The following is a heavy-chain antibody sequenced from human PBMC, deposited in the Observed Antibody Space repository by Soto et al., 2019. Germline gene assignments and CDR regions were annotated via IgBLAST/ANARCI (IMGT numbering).Heavy chain of an antibody. D-gene: IGHD1-26*01. J-gene: IGHJ4*02. CDR3: ARSEATGLDY. Sequence: QVQLQESGPGLVKPSGTLSLTCTVSGGSMSSSNWWNWVRQSPGKGLEWIGEAHHSGRTNYNPSLKSRVTISVDKSKNHSSLKLSSVTAADTAVYYCARSEATGLDYWGQGTLVTVSS. V-gene: IGHV4-4*02. CDR1: GGSMSSSNW. CDR2: AHHSGRT.